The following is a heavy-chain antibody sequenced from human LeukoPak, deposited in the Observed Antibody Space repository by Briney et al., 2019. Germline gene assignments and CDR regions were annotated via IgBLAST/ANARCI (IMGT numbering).Heavy chain of an antibody. Sequence: PGGALRLSCAASGDTLSSYEMNWVRQAPGKGLERVSYISGSGITIHYADSVKGRFTISRDNAKNSLYLQMNSLRAEDTAVYHCARERVTTGGDAFEIWGQGTMVTVSS. V-gene: IGHV3-48*03. D-gene: IGHD4-17*01. J-gene: IGHJ3*02. CDR1: GDTLSSYE. CDR2: ISGSGITI. CDR3: ARERVTTGGDAFEI.